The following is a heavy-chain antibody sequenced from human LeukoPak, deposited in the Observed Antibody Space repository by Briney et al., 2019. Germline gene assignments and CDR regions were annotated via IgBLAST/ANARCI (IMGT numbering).Heavy chain of an antibody. CDR1: GGSISSGGYY. Sequence: SETLSLTCTVSGGSISSGGYYRSWIRQHPGKGLEWIGYIYYSGSTYYNPSLKSRVTISVDTSKNQFSLKLSSVTAADTAVYYCARSRVAGKGVKYFDYWGQGTLVTVSS. CDR2: IYYSGST. CDR3: ARSRVAGKGVKYFDY. D-gene: IGHD6-19*01. J-gene: IGHJ4*02. V-gene: IGHV4-31*03.